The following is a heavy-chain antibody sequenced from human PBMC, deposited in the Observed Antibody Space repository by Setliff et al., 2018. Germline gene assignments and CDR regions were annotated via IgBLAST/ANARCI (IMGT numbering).Heavy chain of an antibody. D-gene: IGHD5-12*01. CDR1: GGSISSGSDY. CDR2: VYHSGGT. Sequence: SETLSLTCTVSGGSISSGSDYWAWIRQPPGKGLEWLGTVYHSGGTYYNPSLKSRVIMSVDTSKNLFSLKLNSVTAADTALYYCAGHVKVATEYFDCWGQGTLVTVSS. V-gene: IGHV4-39*01. J-gene: IGHJ4*02. CDR3: AGHVKVATEYFDC.